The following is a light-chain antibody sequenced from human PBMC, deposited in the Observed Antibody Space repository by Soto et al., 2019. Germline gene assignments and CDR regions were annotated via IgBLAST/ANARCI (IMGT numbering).Light chain of an antibody. CDR2: GNF. V-gene: IGLV1-40*01. J-gene: IGLJ3*02. CDR3: QSYDSSLSGVM. CDR1: SSNIGAGHD. Sequence: QSVLTQPPLVSGAPGQRVTISCTGTSSNIGAGHDVHWYQQLPGTAPKLLIYGNFNRPSGVPDRFSGSKSDTSASLAITGLQAEDEADYYCQSYDSSLSGVMFGGGTKVTVL.